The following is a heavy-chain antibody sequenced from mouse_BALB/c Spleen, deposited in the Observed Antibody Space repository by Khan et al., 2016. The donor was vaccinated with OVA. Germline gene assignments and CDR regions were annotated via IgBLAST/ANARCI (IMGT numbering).Heavy chain of an antibody. V-gene: IGHV5-12*02. CDR2: ISHGGGST. J-gene: IGHJ3*01. Sequence: EVELVESGGGLVQPGGSLKLSCATSGFTFSDYYMYWVRQTPEKRLEWVAYISHGGGSTYYSDTVKGRFTISRNNAKNTLYMQMSRLKSEDAAMYYCARHDYDGMAYWGQGTLVTVSA. D-gene: IGHD2-4*01. CDR1: GFTFSDYY. CDR3: ARHDYDGMAY.